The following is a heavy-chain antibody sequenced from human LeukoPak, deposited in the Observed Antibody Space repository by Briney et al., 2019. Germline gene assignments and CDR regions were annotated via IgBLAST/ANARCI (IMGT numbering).Heavy chain of an antibody. CDR3: ATGRAGTLDY. D-gene: IGHD6-13*01. CDR1: GYTFTSYA. CDR2: FDPEDGET. J-gene: IGHJ4*02. V-gene: IGHV1-24*01. Sequence: ASVKVSCKASGYTFTSYAMNWVRQAPGKGLEWMGGFDPEDGETIYAQKFQGRVTMTEDTSTDTAYMELSSLRSEDTAVYYCATGRAGTLDYWGQGTLVTVSS.